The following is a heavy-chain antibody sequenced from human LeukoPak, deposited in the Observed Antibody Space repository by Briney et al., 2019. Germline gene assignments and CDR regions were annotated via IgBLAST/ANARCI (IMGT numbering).Heavy chain of an antibody. V-gene: IGHV1-2*02. Sequence: GASVKVSCKASGYTFAGYYMHWVRQAPGQGLEWMGWINPNSGGTNYAQKFQGRVTMTRDTSISTAYMELRSLRSDDTAVYYCAREGTGAPVKFDYWGQGTLVTVSS. CDR3: AREGTGAPVKFDY. J-gene: IGHJ4*02. CDR1: GYTFAGYY. D-gene: IGHD7-27*01. CDR2: INPNSGGT.